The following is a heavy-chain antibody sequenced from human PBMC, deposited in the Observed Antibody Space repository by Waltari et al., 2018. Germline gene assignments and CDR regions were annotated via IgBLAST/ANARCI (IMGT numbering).Heavy chain of an antibody. J-gene: IGHJ4*02. CDR3: ARADRYSYGNYFDY. CDR1: GFTVSSNY. CDR2: IYSGGST. Sequence: EVQLVESGGGLIQPGGSLRLSCAASGFTVSSNYMSWVRQAPGKGLEWVSVIYSGGSTYYADSVKGRFTISRDNSKNTLYLQMNSLRAEDTAVYYCARADRYSYGNYFDYWGQGTLVTVSS. D-gene: IGHD5-18*01. V-gene: IGHV3-53*01.